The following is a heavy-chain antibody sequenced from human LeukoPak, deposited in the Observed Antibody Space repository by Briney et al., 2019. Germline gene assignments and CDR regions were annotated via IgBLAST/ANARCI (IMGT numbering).Heavy chain of an antibody. Sequence: GGSQRLSCAASGFTFSSYAMCWVRQAPGKGLEWVSAISGSGGSTYYADSVKGRFTISRDNSKNTLYLQMNSLRAEDTAVYYCAKPGAYGSGSYTENWGQGTLVTVSS. D-gene: IGHD3-10*01. CDR2: ISGSGGST. V-gene: IGHV3-23*01. CDR1: GFTFSSYA. J-gene: IGHJ4*02. CDR3: AKPGAYGSGSYTEN.